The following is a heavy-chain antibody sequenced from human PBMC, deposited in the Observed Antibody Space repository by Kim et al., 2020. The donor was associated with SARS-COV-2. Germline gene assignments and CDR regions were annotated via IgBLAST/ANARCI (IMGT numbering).Heavy chain of an antibody. J-gene: IGHJ4*02. Sequence: GGSLRLSCAASGFSFPTYSINWVRQAPGKGLEWVSYISPTSNIIYYRDSVKGRFAVSRDNAKNSLFLHMNRLSDEDTAVYYCTRGFFGIDYWGQGTPVSVSS. CDR3: TRGFFGIDY. CDR1: GFSFPTYS. V-gene: IGHV3-48*02. D-gene: IGHD3-3*01. CDR2: ISPTSNII.